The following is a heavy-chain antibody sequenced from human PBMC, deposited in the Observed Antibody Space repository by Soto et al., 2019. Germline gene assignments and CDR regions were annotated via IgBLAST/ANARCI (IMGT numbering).Heavy chain of an antibody. CDR1: ACTFRYEW. CDR3: ARARDRVYDDGSVRAFGYGMAV. Sequence: WAATACTFRYEWLCRVRHAPGQRQERVATLKQDGSEKYYVDSVKCRFTISRDNAKNSLYLQMNSLRAEDTAVYYCARARDRVYDDGSVRAFGYGMAVWGQGTTVTVSS. V-gene: IGHV3-7*02. CDR2: LKQDGSEK. J-gene: IGHJ6*02. D-gene: IGHD3-10*01.